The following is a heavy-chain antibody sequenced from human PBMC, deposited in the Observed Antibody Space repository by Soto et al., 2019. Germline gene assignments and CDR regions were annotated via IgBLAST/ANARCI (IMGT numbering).Heavy chain of an antibody. CDR1: GGSISSYY. J-gene: IGHJ5*02. V-gene: IGHV4-59*08. D-gene: IGHD2-2*01. CDR3: ARSLTTSFWFDP. CDR2: IYYSGST. Sequence: SETLSLTCTVSGGSISSYYWSWIRQPPGKGLEWIGYIYYSGSTNYNPSLKSRVTISVDTSKNQFSLKLSSVTAADTAVYYCARSLTTSFWFDPWGQGTLVTVSS.